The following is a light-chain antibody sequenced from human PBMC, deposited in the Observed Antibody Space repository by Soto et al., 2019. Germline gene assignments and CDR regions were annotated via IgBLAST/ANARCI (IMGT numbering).Light chain of an antibody. Sequence: SYELTQPLSVSVALGQTARITCGGNNIGSKNVHWYQQKPGQAPVLVIYRDSNRPSGIPERFSGSNSGNTATLTISRAQAGDEADYYCQVWDSSTGGFGGGTQLTVL. V-gene: IGLV3-9*01. J-gene: IGLJ3*02. CDR2: RDS. CDR3: QVWDSSTGG. CDR1: NIGSKN.